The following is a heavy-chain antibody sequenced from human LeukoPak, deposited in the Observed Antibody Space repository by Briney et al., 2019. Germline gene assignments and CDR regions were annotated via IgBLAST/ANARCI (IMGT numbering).Heavy chain of an antibody. CDR3: ALCPYYDILTSYYFDY. V-gene: IGHV1-69*01. J-gene: IGHJ4*02. CDR1: GGTFSSYA. D-gene: IGHD3-9*01. Sequence: SVKVSCKASGGTFSSYAISWVRQAPGQGLEWMGGIIPIFGTANYAQKFQGRVTITADESTSAAYMELSSLRSEDTAVHYCALCPYYDILTSYYFDYWGQGTLVTVSS. CDR2: IIPIFGTA.